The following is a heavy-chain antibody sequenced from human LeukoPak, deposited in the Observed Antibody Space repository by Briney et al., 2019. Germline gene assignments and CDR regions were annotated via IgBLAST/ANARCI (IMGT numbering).Heavy chain of an antibody. CDR1: GGSMRNYY. Sequence: PSETLSLTCTVSGGSMRNYYWSWIRQPPGKGLEWIGYIYSSGSTNYNPSLESRVTISVDTSKNQFPLKLNSVTAADTAVYYCARMGNPATVTTDYWGQGTLVTVSS. V-gene: IGHV4-59*08. D-gene: IGHD4-17*01. J-gene: IGHJ4*02. CDR3: ARMGNPATVTTDY. CDR2: IYSSGST.